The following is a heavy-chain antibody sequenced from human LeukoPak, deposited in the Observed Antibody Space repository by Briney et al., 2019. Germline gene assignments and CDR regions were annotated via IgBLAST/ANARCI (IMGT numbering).Heavy chain of an antibody. J-gene: IGHJ4*02. CDR1: GFTFSSYA. CDR2: ISGSGGST. CDR3: ARDTTYYYDSSGQAGGY. Sequence: GGSLRLSCAASGFTFSSYAMSWVRQAPGKGLEWVSAISGSGGSTYYADSVKGRFTISRDNSKNTLYLQMNSLRAEDTAVYYCARDTTYYYDSSGQAGGYWGQGTLVTVSS. V-gene: IGHV3-23*01. D-gene: IGHD3-22*01.